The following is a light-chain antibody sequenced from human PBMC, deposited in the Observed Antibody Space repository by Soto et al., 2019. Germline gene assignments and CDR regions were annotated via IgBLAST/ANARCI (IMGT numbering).Light chain of an antibody. CDR1: QSISSW. CDR2: DAS. J-gene: IGKJ1*01. V-gene: IGKV1-5*01. CDR3: QQYNSYSQT. Sequence: DIQMTQSPSTLSASVGDRVTITCRASQSISSWVAWYQQKPGKAPKLRIYDASSLESGVPSRFSGSGSGTEFTLTISSLQPDDFATYYCQQYNSYSQTFGQGTKVDIK.